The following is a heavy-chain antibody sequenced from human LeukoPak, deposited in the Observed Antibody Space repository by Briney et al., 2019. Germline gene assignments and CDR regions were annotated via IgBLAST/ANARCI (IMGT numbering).Heavy chain of an antibody. CDR1: GDSISSDY. CDR2: IYYSGST. CDR3: ARETSQKGAHYMDV. J-gene: IGHJ6*03. D-gene: IGHD3-16*01. Sequence: SETLSLTCNVSGDSISSDYWSWIRQPPGKGLEWIGHIYYSGSTNYNPSLKSRVTISVDTSKNQFSLKLSSVTAADTAVYYCARETSQKGAHYMDVWGKGTTVTISS. V-gene: IGHV4-59*01.